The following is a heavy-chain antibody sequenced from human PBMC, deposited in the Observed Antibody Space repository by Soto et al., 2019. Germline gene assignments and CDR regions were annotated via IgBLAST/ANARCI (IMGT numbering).Heavy chain of an antibody. CDR3: ARQEYSYGSSPYYFDY. CDR2: IYYSGST. CDR1: GGSISSSSFY. V-gene: IGHV4-39*01. D-gene: IGHD5-18*01. Sequence: LSLTCTVSGGSISSSSFYWGWIRQPPEKGLEWIGSIYYSGSTYYNPSLKSRVTISLDASKNQFSLKLSSVTAADTAVYYCARQEYSYGSSPYYFDYWGQGTLVTVSS. J-gene: IGHJ4*02.